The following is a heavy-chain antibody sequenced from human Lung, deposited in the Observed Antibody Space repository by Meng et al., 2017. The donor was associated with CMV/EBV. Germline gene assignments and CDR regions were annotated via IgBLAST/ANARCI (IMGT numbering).Heavy chain of an antibody. J-gene: IGHJ4*02. V-gene: IGHV3-30*04. Sequence: SCAASGFTFSSYAMHWVRQAPGKGLEWVAVISYDGSNKYYADSVKGRFTISRDNSKNTLYLQMNSLRAEDTAVYYCARDPGFGFSSALDYWGQGTXVNGAS. D-gene: IGHD3-16*01. CDR2: ISYDGSNK. CDR1: GFTFSSYA. CDR3: ARDPGFGFSSALDY.